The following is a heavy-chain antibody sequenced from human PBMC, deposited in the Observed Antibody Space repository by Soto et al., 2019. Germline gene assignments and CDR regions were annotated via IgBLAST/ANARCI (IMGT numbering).Heavy chain of an antibody. CDR2: IYYSGST. CDR3: ARGNHAHEDDPGRFLEWLITVGDAFDI. V-gene: IGHV4-59*01. J-gene: IGHJ3*02. Sequence: PSLTCTVSGGSISSYYWSWIRQPPGKGLEWIGYIYYSGSTNYNPSLKSRVTISVDTSKNQFSLKLSSVTAADTAVYYCARGNHAHEDDPGRFLEWLITVGDAFDIWGQGTMVTVSS. CDR1: GGSISSYY. D-gene: IGHD3-3*01.